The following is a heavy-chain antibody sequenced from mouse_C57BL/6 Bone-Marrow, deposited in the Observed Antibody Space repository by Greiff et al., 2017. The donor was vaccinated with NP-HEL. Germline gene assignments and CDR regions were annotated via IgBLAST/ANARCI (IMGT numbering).Heavy chain of an antibody. Sequence: SGGGLVKPGGSLKLSCAASGFTFSSYAMSWVRQTPEKRLEWVATISDGGSYTYYPDNVKGRFTISRDNAKNNLYLQMSHLKSEDTAMYYCARDRRFAYWGQGTLVTVSA. J-gene: IGHJ3*01. CDR1: GFTFSSYA. CDR2: ISDGGSYT. CDR3: ARDRRFAY. V-gene: IGHV5-4*01.